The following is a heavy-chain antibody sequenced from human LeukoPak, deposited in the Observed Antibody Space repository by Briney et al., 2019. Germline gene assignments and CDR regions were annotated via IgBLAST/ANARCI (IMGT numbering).Heavy chain of an antibody. Sequence: GSLRLSFGASGFPFSSYSMNWVRPAPGKGLEWVSYISSSSSTIYYADSVKGRFTISRDNAKNSLYLQMNSLRAEDTAVYYCARARSVDYWGQGTLVTVSS. CDR1: GFPFSSYS. CDR2: ISSSSSTI. CDR3: ARARSVDY. V-gene: IGHV3-48*04. D-gene: IGHD5-12*01. J-gene: IGHJ4*02.